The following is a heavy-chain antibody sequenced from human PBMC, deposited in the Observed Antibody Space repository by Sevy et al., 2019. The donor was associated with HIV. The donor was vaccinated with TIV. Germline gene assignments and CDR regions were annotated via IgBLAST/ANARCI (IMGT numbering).Heavy chain of an antibody. J-gene: IGHJ6*03. CDR1: GFTFSSYS. Sequence: GGSLRLSCAASGFTFSSYSMNWVRQAPGKGLEWVSSISSSSSYIYYADSVKGRFTISRDNAKNSLYLQMNSLRAEDTAVYHCARVADYDFWSGYEQYYYYMDVWGKGTTVTVSS. CDR2: ISSSSSYI. D-gene: IGHD3-3*01. V-gene: IGHV3-21*01. CDR3: ARVADYDFWSGYEQYYYYMDV.